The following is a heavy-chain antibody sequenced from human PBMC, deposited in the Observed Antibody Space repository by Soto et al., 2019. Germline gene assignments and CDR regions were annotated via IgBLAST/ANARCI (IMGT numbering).Heavy chain of an antibody. D-gene: IGHD3-10*01. CDR2: IYYTGVT. CDR1: GGSVSSGSFY. J-gene: IGHJ2*01. Sequence: QVQLQESGPGLVKPSETLSLTCTVSGGSVSSGSFYWSWIRQSPGKGLEWIGYIYYTGVTIYNPSVNSRVTISVDTSKNQFSLRLRSVTAADTAVYYCARDNNFYGSGSRPWYFDLWGRGILVTVSS. V-gene: IGHV4-61*01. CDR3: ARDNNFYGSGSRPWYFDL.